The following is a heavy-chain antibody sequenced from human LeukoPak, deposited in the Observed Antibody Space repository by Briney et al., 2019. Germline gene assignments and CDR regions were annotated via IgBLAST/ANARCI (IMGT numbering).Heavy chain of an antibody. J-gene: IGHJ6*02. CDR3: ARSETTYYYDSSVYFYYYYGMDV. D-gene: IGHD3-22*01. Sequence: GGPLRLSCPASGFTFSNNWMTWVRQAPGKGLGWVANIKQDGSEKYYVDSVKGLFTISRDNAKNSLYLQMNSLRAEDTAVYYCARSETTYYYDSSVYFYYYYGMDVWGQGTTVTVSS. V-gene: IGHV3-7*01. CDR1: GFTFSNNW. CDR2: IKQDGSEK.